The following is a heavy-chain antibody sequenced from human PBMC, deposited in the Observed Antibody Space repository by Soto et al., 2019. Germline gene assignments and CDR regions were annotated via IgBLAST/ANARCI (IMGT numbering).Heavy chain of an antibody. Sequence: PGGSLSLSCAASGFTFRSYGMHWVRQAPGKGLEWVAVIWYDGSNKYYADSVKGRFTISRDNSKNTLYLQMSSLRAEDTAVYYCARDPYTSSTSFDYWGLGTLVTVSS. D-gene: IGHD1-20*01. J-gene: IGHJ4*02. CDR2: IWYDGSNK. V-gene: IGHV3-33*01. CDR3: ARDPYTSSTSFDY. CDR1: GFTFRSYG.